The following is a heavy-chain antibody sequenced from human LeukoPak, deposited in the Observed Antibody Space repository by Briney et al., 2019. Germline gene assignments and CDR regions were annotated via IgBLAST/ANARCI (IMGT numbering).Heavy chain of an antibody. J-gene: IGHJ3*02. CDR2: IYYSGST. CDR1: AGSISSYY. Sequence: SETLSLTCTVSAGSISSYYWSWIRQPPGKGLEWIGYIYYSGSTNYNPSLKSRVTISVDTSKNQFSLKLSSVTAADTAVYYCARGDYYDTQGVPRGDDAFDIWGQGTMVTVSS. V-gene: IGHV4-59*08. D-gene: IGHD3-22*01. CDR3: ARGDYYDTQGVPRGDDAFDI.